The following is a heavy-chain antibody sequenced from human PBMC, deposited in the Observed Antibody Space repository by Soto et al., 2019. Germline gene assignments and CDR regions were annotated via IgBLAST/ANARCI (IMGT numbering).Heavy chain of an antibody. CDR2: IYYSGST. CDR3: ARVHKNWFDS. Sequence: PPETLSLTCTYSGGSISSSSYYLGWIRQPPGKGLEWIGSIYYSGSTNYSPSFEGHVTISTDNSITTAYLQWSSLRASDTALYFCARVHKNWFDSWAQGTMVTVSS. V-gene: IGHV4-39*07. J-gene: IGHJ5*01. CDR1: GGSISSSSYY.